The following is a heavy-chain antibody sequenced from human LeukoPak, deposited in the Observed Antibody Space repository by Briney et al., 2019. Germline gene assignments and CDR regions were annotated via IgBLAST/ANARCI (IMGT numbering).Heavy chain of an antibody. Sequence: GASVKVSCKASGYTFTSYYMHWVRQAPGQGLEWMGIINPSGGSTSYAQKFQGRVTMTRDTSTSTVYMELSSLRSEDTAVYYCAREYKNTMVRGEFDYWGQGTLVTVSS. V-gene: IGHV1-46*01. D-gene: IGHD3-10*01. CDR2: INPSGGST. CDR1: GYTFTSYY. CDR3: AREYKNTMVRGEFDY. J-gene: IGHJ4*02.